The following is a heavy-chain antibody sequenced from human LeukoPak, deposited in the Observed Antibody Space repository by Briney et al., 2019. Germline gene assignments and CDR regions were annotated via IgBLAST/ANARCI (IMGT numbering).Heavy chain of an antibody. CDR3: ARSPLLLWFDDWFDP. J-gene: IGHJ5*02. CDR2: MNPNSGNT. Sequence: ASVKVSCKASGYTFTSYDINWVRQATGQGLEWMGWMNPNSGNTGYAQKFQGRVTMTRNTSISTAYMELSSLRSEDTAAYYCARSPLLLWFDDWFDPWGQGTLVTVSS. D-gene: IGHD3-10*01. V-gene: IGHV1-8*01. CDR1: GYTFTSYD.